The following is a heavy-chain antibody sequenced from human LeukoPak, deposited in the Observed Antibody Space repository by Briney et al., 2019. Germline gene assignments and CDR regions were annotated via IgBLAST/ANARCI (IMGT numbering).Heavy chain of an antibody. CDR3: ARHRSGAYSYGVLDF. V-gene: IGHV4-39*01. CDR2: INYSGST. Sequence: SETLSLTCTVSGGSISSSSHFWSWLRQPPGKGLEWIASINYSGSTYYNPSLKSRVTISVDTSKNQFSLKLSSVTAADTAVYYCARHRSGAYSYGVLDFWGLGTLVTVSS. CDR1: GGSISSSSHF. D-gene: IGHD5-18*01. J-gene: IGHJ4*02.